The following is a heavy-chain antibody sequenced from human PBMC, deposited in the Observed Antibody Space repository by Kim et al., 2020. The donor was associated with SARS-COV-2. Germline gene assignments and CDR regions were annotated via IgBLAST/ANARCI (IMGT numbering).Heavy chain of an antibody. D-gene: IGHD1-26*01. CDR3: AREKKPREWELYRYWYFDL. J-gene: IGHJ2*01. CDR2: IYYSGST. CDR1: GGSISSGGYY. Sequence: SETLSLTCTVSGGSISSGGYYWSWIRQHPGKGLEWIGYIYYSGSTYYNPSLKSRVTISVDTSKNQFSLKLSSVTAADTAVYYCAREKKPREWELYRYWYFDLWGRGTLVTVSS. V-gene: IGHV4-31*03.